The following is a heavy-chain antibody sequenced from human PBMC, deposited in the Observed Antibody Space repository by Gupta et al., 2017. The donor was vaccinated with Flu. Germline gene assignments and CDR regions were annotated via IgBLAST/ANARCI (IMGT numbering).Heavy chain of an antibody. Sequence: RQPRGKGLEWIGESNHSGSSNDNPSLKSRVTISVDTSKNQFSLKLSSVTAADTAVYYCARTAGGYCRSTSCSYYYYYRDVWGKGTTVTVS. CDR3: ARTAGGYCRSTSCSYYYYYRDV. CDR2: SNHSGSS. J-gene: IGHJ6*03. V-gene: IGHV4-34*01. D-gene: IGHD2-2*01.